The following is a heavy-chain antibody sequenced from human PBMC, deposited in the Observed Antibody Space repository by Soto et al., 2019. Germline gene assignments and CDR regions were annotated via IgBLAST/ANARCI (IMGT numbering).Heavy chain of an antibody. D-gene: IGHD3-10*01. J-gene: IGHJ6*02. CDR1: GFTFSSYG. CDR2: ISYDGSNK. V-gene: IGHV3-30*18. CDR3: AKDRRFGELLSGVDYYYGMDV. Sequence: QVQLVESGGGVVQPGRSLRLSCAASGFTFSSYGMHWVRQAPGKGLEWVAVISYDGSNKYYADSVKGRFTISRDNSKNTLYLQMNSLRAEDTAVYYCAKDRRFGELLSGVDYYYGMDVWGQGTTVTVSS.